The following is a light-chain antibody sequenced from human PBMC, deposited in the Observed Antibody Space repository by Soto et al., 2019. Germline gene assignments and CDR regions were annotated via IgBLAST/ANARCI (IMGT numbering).Light chain of an antibody. CDR3: QQYGSSPWT. CDR1: QSVSSN. Sequence: IVMTQSPATLSVSPGERATLSCRASQSVSSNLAWYQQKPGQAPRLLIYGASTMDAGIPARFSGSGSGTDFTLTISSLEPEDFAVYYCQQYGSSPWTFGQGTKVDIK. J-gene: IGKJ1*01. V-gene: IGKV3D-15*02. CDR2: GAS.